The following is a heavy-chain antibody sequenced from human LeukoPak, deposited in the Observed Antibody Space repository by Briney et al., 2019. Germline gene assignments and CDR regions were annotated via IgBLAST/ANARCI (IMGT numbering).Heavy chain of an antibody. CDR2: IIPILGIA. V-gene: IGHV1-69*04. J-gene: IGHJ6*02. CDR1: GGTFSSYA. D-gene: IGHD2-2*01. CDR3: ARGSSTSSYYYYGMDV. Sequence: GASVKVSCKASGGTFSSYAISWVRQAPGQGLEWMGRIIPILGIANYAQKFQGRVTITADKSTSTAYMELSSLRSVDTAVYYCARGSSTSSYYYYGMDVWGQGTTVTVSS.